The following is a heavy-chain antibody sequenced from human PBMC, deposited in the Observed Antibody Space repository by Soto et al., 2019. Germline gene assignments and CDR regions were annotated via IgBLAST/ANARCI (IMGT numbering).Heavy chain of an antibody. V-gene: IGHV4-59*12. Sequence: SETLSLTCTVSGGSISSYYWSWIRQPPGKGLEWIGEINYSGSTNYNPSLKSRVTISVDTSKNQFSLKLSSVTAADTAVYYCARGYFPSIVSRRYYYMDVWGKGTTVTVSS. CDR3: ARGYFPSIVSRRYYYMDV. J-gene: IGHJ6*03. CDR1: GGSISSYY. CDR2: INYSGST. D-gene: IGHD1-26*01.